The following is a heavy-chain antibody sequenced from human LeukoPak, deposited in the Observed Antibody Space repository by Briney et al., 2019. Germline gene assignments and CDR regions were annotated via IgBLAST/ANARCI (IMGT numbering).Heavy chain of an antibody. Sequence: WASVKVSCKASGYTFTGYYMHWVRQAPGQGLEWMGWINPNSGGTNYAQKFQGWVTMTRDTSISTAYMELSRLRSDDTAVYYCVRGEALLWFGELLTPVRYFDYWGQGTLVTVSS. CDR3: VRGEALLWFGELLTPVRYFDY. D-gene: IGHD3-10*01. V-gene: IGHV1-2*04. CDR2: INPNSGGT. J-gene: IGHJ4*02. CDR1: GYTFTGYY.